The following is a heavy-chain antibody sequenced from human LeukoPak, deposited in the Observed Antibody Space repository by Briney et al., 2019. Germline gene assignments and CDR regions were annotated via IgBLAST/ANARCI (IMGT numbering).Heavy chain of an antibody. V-gene: IGHV4-39*02. Sequence: SETLSLTCTVSGASISSGSHYWGWIRQPPGKGLEYIGSIYYSGNTYYNPSLKSRATISVDTSKNQFSLKLSSVTAADTAVYYCAREGYYDTSASGAFDIWGQGTMVTVSS. CDR3: AREGYYDTSASGAFDI. D-gene: IGHD3-22*01. CDR1: GASISSGSHY. CDR2: IYYSGNT. J-gene: IGHJ3*02.